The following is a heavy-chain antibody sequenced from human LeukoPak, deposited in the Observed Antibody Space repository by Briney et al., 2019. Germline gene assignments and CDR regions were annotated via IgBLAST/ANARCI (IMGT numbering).Heavy chain of an antibody. CDR1: GFTFSGYS. CDR3: TTYSGSSSFFDY. Sequence: PGGSLRLSCAASGFTFSGYSMNWVRQAPGKGLEWVGRIKSKSDGGTTDYAAPVKGRFTISRDDSKNTLYLQMNSLKTEDTAVYYCTTYSGSSSFFDYWGQGTLVTVSS. D-gene: IGHD1-26*01. CDR2: IKSKSDGGTT. V-gene: IGHV3-15*01. J-gene: IGHJ4*02.